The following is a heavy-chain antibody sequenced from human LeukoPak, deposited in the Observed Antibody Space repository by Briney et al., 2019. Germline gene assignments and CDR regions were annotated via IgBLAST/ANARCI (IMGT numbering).Heavy chain of an antibody. Sequence: GRSLRPSCAASGFSFSLYGMHWVRQAPGKGLEWVALISYEGSAKYYPDSVKGRFTISRDNSKNTLYLQMNSLGAEDTAVYYCAKVPHDYGINSADDYGMDVWGQGTTVTVSS. D-gene: IGHD4-17*01. CDR3: AKVPHDYGINSADDYGMDV. V-gene: IGHV3-30*18. CDR1: GFSFSLYG. CDR2: ISYEGSAK. J-gene: IGHJ6*02.